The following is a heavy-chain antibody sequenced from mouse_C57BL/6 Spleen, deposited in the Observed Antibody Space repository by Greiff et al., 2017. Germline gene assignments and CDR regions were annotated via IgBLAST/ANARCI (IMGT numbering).Heavy chain of an antibody. D-gene: IGHD1-1*01. CDR1: GFNINDYY. Sequence: VQLQQSGAELVKPGASVKLSCTASGFNINDYYMHWVKQRTEQGLEWIGRIDPEDGETKYDPKFQGKATITADTSSNTAYLQLSSLTSEDTAVYYCARGEYGSSSDYWGQGTTLTVSS. CDR2: IDPEDGET. J-gene: IGHJ2*01. V-gene: IGHV14-2*01. CDR3: ARGEYGSSSDY.